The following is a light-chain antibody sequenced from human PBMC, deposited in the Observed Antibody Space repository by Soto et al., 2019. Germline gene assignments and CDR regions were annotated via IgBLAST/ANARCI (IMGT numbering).Light chain of an antibody. Sequence: SALTQPASVSGSPGQSITISCTGTSSDVGGYNYVSWYQQHPGKAPKLMIYEVSNRPSGVSNRFSGSKSGNTASLTISGLQAEGEADYYCSSYTSSSTYVFGTGTNVTVL. CDR3: SSYTSSSTYV. V-gene: IGLV2-14*01. CDR1: SSDVGGYNY. J-gene: IGLJ1*01. CDR2: EVS.